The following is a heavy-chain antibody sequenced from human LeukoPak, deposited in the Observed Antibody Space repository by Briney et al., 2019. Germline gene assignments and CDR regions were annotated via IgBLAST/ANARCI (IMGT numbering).Heavy chain of an antibody. CDR3: ARPIAARDY. J-gene: IGHJ4*02. Sequence: GGSLRLSCAASGFTFSSYEMNWVRQAPGKGLEWVSYISSSGTTIYYADSVKGRFTISRDNAKNSLYLQMNSLRAEDTAVYYWARPIAARDYWGQGTLVTVSS. CDR2: ISSSGTTI. V-gene: IGHV3-48*03. D-gene: IGHD6-6*01. CDR1: GFTFSSYE.